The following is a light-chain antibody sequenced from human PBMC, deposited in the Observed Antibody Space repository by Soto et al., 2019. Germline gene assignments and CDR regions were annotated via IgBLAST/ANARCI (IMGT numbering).Light chain of an antibody. CDR3: QQRSNWPGLT. Sequence: EIVMTQSPVTLSVSPGERATLSCRASQSVSSNLAWYQQKPGQAPRLLIYGASTRATGIPARFSGSGSGTEFTLTISSLQSEDFAVYYCQQRSNWPGLTFGGGTKVEIK. CDR2: GAS. V-gene: IGKV3-15*01. CDR1: QSVSSN. J-gene: IGKJ4*01.